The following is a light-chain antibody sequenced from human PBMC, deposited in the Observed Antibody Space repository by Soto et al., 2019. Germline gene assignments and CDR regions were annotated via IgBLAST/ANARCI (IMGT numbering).Light chain of an antibody. Sequence: DIQMTQSPSTLSASVGDRVTITFRASQSINRWLAWYQQKPGKAPKLLIYKASSLESGVPSRFSGSGIGTEFSLSISSLQPDDFATYYCQQYSTYPYTFGQGTKVDIK. V-gene: IGKV1-5*03. CDR2: KAS. J-gene: IGKJ2*01. CDR1: QSINRW. CDR3: QQYSTYPYT.